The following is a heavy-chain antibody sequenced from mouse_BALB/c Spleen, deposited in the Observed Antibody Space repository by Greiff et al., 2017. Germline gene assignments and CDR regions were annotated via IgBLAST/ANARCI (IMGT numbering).Heavy chain of an antibody. D-gene: IGHD2-4*01. J-gene: IGHJ3*01. CDR1: GFTFSSYA. CDR2: ISSGGST. Sequence: DVKLVESGGGLVKPGGSLKLSCAASGFTFSSYAMSWVRQTPEKRLEWVASISSGGSTYYPDSVKGRFTISRDNARNILYLQMSSLRSEDTAMYYCARGFIYYDYDGFAYWGQGTLVTVSA. V-gene: IGHV5-6-5*01. CDR3: ARGFIYYDYDGFAY.